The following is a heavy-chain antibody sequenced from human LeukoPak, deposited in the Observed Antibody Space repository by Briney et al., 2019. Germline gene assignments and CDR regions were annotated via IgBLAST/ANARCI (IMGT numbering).Heavy chain of an antibody. D-gene: IGHD3-10*01. CDR2: ISSSSTI. V-gene: IGHV3-48*01. CDR3: AREPRGAYFDY. J-gene: IGHJ4*02. CDR1: GFTFSSYS. Sequence: PGGSPRLSCAASGFTFSSYSMNWVRQAPGKGLEWVSYISSSSTIYYADSVKGRFTISRDNAKNSLYLQMNSLRAEDTAVYYCAREPRGAYFDYWGQGTLVTVSS.